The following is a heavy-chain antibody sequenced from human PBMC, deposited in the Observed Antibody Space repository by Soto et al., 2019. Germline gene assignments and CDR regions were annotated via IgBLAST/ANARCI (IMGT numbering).Heavy chain of an antibody. CDR1: GGSFRTYT. CDR2: IIPIFGTV. CDR3: TRDPGGTRLYYAMAV. J-gene: IGHJ6*02. Sequence: QVQLVQSGAEVKKPGSSVRVSCKASGGSFRTYTTSWVRQAPGQGLEWVGGIIPIFGTVNYAQRFRDRVTITADESTTTADLELRNLRSEDTAVYYCTRDPGGTRLYYAMAVWGQGTTVTVSS. D-gene: IGHD1-26*01. V-gene: IGHV1-69*01.